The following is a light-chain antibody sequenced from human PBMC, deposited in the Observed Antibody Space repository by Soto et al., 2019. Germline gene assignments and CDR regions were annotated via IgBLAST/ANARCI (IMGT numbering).Light chain of an antibody. CDR1: QGIRSA. V-gene: IGKV1-13*02. J-gene: IGKJ4*01. Sequence: AIQLTQSPSSLSASVGDRVTITCRTSQGIRSALAWYQQKPGRAPKLLIYVVSTLEGGVPSRFSGSGSGTDFTLAISNLQPEDFATYHCHQFESPPFTFGGGTKVEIK. CDR2: VVS. CDR3: HQFESPPFT.